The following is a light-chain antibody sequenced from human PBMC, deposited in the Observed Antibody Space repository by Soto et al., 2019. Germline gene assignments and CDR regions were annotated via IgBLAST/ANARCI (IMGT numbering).Light chain of an antibody. Sequence: QSALTQPASVSGSPGQTITISCTGTSSDVGGYDYVSWYQQHPDKAPRFMIYEVTNRPSGVSHRFSGSKSGNTASLTISGLQAEDEADYYCSSYTTTNTYVFGTGTKVTVL. J-gene: IGLJ1*01. CDR1: SSDVGGYDY. CDR2: EVT. V-gene: IGLV2-14*01. CDR3: SSYTTTNTYV.